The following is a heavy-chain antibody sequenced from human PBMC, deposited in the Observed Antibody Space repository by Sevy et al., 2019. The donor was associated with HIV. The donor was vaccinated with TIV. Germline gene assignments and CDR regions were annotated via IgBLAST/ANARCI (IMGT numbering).Heavy chain of an antibody. CDR1: GFIFNSYP. D-gene: IGHD5-12*01. CDR3: AREDSGYEY. CDR2: ISASGGSI. Sequence: GGSLRLSCAASGFIFNSYPISWVRQAPGKGLEWDSSISASGGSIYYADSVKGRFTISRDNSKKTVDLQMNSLRAGDTAVYYCAREDSGYEYWGQGTLVTVSS. J-gene: IGHJ4*02. V-gene: IGHV3-23*01.